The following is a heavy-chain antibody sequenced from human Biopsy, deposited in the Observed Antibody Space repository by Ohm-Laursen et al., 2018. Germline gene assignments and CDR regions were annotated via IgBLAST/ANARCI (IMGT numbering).Heavy chain of an antibody. D-gene: IGHD6-19*01. Sequence: SETLSLTRTVSGGAITSYYWSWTRQPPGKGLEWIGYVSYSGNADYNPSLKSRVTISLDKSTNQLSLKLHSVTAADTAVYYCARDGGHSGWYEGGMDVWGQGTTVTVSS. J-gene: IGHJ6*02. CDR1: GGAITSYY. V-gene: IGHV4-59*01. CDR3: ARDGGHSGWYEGGMDV. CDR2: VSYSGNA.